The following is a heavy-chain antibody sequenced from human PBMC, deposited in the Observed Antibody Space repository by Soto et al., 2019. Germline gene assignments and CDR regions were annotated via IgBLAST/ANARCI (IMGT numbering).Heavy chain of an antibody. Sequence: QVQLQESGPGLVKPSETLSLTCTVAGGSVSGVSYYWSWIRQPPGKGLEWIGYISSSGKTNYNPSLQSRGTMALDTSRNQFSLKMNPMNAAETAVDYRAGDRLTIVRGDNFGMDVWGQGTTVSVSS. CDR3: AGDRLTIVRGDNFGMDV. CDR1: GGSVSGVSYY. CDR2: ISSSGKT. J-gene: IGHJ6*02. D-gene: IGHD3-10*02. V-gene: IGHV4-61*01.